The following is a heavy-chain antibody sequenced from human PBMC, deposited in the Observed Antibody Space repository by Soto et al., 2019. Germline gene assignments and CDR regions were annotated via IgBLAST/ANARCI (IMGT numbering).Heavy chain of an antibody. CDR3: ARERRYCSGGSCYTTWDAFDI. V-gene: IGHV1-2*04. J-gene: IGHJ3*02. Sequence: ASVKVSCKASGYTFTSYAMHWVRQAPGQRLEWMGWINPNSGGTNYAQKFQGWVTITRDTSISTAYMELSRLRSDDTAVYYCARERRYCSGGSCYTTWDAFDIWGQGTMVTVSS. CDR1: GYTFTSYA. CDR2: INPNSGGT. D-gene: IGHD2-15*01.